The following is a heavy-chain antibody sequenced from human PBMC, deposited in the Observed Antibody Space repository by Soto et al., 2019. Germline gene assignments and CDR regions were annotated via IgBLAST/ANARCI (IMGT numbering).Heavy chain of an antibody. D-gene: IGHD2-2*01. CDR3: ARRDCSSTSCYGSGYDY. CDR2: IIPILGIA. Sequence: ASVKVSCKASGGAFSSYTISWVRQAPGQGLEWMGRIIPILGIANYAQKFQGRVTITADKSTSTAYMELSSLRSEDTAVYYCARRDCSSTSCYGSGYDYWGLGTLVTVSS. V-gene: IGHV1-69*02. CDR1: GGAFSSYT. J-gene: IGHJ4*01.